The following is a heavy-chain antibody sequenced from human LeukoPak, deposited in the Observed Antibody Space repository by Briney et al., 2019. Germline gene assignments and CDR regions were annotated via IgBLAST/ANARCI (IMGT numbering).Heavy chain of an antibody. Sequence: PGGSLRLSCTASGFTFGDYAMSWVRQAPGKGLEWVGFTRSKAYGGTTEYAASVKGRFTISRDDSKSIAYLQMNSLKTEDTAVYYCTRVPGYSGYGRYWGQGTLVTVPS. CDR1: GFTFGDYA. J-gene: IGHJ4*02. CDR2: TRSKAYGGTT. CDR3: TRVPGYSGYGRY. V-gene: IGHV3-49*04. D-gene: IGHD5-12*01.